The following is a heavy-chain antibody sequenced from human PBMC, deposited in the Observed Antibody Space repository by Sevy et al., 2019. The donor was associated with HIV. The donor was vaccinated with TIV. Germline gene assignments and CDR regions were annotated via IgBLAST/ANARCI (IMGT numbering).Heavy chain of an antibody. CDR2: ISGGGDGT. CDR1: GFTFNIYA. Sequence: GGSLRLSCAASGFTFNIYAMSWVRQAPGKGLEWLSAISGGGDGTYYADSVKGRFTISRDNAKNSVYLEMNSLRPDDTAIYYCAKGNSGSFDYWGQGTLVTVSS. V-gene: IGHV3-23*01. D-gene: IGHD3-10*01. CDR3: AKGNSGSFDY. J-gene: IGHJ4*02.